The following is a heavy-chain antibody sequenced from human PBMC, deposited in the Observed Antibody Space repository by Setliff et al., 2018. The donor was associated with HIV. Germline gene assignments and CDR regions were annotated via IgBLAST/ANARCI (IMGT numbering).Heavy chain of an antibody. V-gene: IGHV3-53*01. CDR3: AKGVKFLDP. Sequence: GGSLRLSCEVSGFTVSNNYMTWVRQAPGKGLEWVSTVYGDGRTFYADSAQGRFTISRGNSNNILFLQMISLLAEDTAVYYCAKGVKFLDPWGQGTLVTVSS. J-gene: IGHJ5*02. CDR2: VYGDGRT. CDR1: GFTVSNNY. D-gene: IGHD3-16*01.